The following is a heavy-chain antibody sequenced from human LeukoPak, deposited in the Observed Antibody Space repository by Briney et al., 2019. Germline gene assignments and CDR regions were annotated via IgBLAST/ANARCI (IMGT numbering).Heavy chain of an antibody. J-gene: IGHJ5*02. CDR2: ISTYNGNT. V-gene: IGHV1-18*01. Sequence: ASVKVSCKASGYSFTSYDISWVRQAPGQGLEWMGWISTYNGNTNYAQKLQGRVTMTTVTSTGTAYMELRSLRSDDTAVYYCVRDGGCCSSTSCDWFDPWGQGTLVTVSS. CDR3: VRDGGCCSSTSCDWFDP. D-gene: IGHD2-2*01. CDR1: GYSFTSYD.